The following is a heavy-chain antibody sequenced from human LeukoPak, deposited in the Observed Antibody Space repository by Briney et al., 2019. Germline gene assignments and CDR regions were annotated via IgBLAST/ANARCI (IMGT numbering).Heavy chain of an antibody. D-gene: IGHD6-19*01. CDR3: ARDRMDSSGWAYYYYYYYMDV. V-gene: IGHV3-7*01. Sequence: PGGSLRLSCAASGFTFSSYWMSWVRQAPGKGLEWVANIKQDGSEKYYVDSVKGRFTISRDNAKNSLYLQMNSLRAEDTAVYYCARDRMDSSGWAYYYYYYYMDVWGKGTTVTVSS. CDR2: IKQDGSEK. J-gene: IGHJ6*03. CDR1: GFTFSSYW.